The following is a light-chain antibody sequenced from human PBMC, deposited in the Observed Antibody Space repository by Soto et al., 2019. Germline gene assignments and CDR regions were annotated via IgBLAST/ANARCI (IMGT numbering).Light chain of an antibody. CDR1: QSVSSY. CDR2: DAS. Sequence: EIVWTQSPATLSFSPGERATLSCRASQSVSSYLAWYQQKPGQAPRLLIYDASNRATGIPARFSGSGSGTDFTLTISSLEPEDFAVYYCQQRSNWPRTFGQGTKVDIK. V-gene: IGKV3-11*01. J-gene: IGKJ1*01. CDR3: QQRSNWPRT.